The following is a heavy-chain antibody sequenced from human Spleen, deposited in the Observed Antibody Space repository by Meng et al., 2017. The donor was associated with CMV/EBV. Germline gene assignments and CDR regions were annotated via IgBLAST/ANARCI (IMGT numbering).Heavy chain of an antibody. CDR1: GGTFSSYT. CDR2: IIPILGIA. D-gene: IGHD6-19*01. J-gene: IGHJ4*02. CDR3: ELAVAGNRFDY. Sequence: SVKVSCKASGGTFSSYTISWVRQAPGQGLEWMGRIIPILGIANYAQKFQGRVTITADKSTSTAYMELSSLRSEDTAVYYCELAVAGNRFDYWGQGTRVTVSS. V-gene: IGHV1-69*02.